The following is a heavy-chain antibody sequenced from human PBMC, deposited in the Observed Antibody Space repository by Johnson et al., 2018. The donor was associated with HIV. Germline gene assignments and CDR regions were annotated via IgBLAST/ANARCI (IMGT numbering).Heavy chain of an antibody. D-gene: IGHD1-1*01. CDR1: GFTVSSNY. CDR3: AKDRTSAQSTFDI. V-gene: IGHV3-66*01. CDR2: IYSGGST. Sequence: EVQLVESGGGVVRPGGSLRLSCAASGFTVSSNYMSWVRQAPGKGLEWVAVIYSGGSTYYADPVKGRFTISRENAKNSLYLQMNSLRAEDTAVYYCAKDRTSAQSTFDIWGQGTMLTVSS. J-gene: IGHJ3*02.